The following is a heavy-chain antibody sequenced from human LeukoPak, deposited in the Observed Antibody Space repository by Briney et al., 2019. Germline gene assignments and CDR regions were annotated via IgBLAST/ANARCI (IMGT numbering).Heavy chain of an antibody. J-gene: IGHJ4*02. V-gene: IGHV3-23*01. Sequence: GGSLRLSCAASGFTVSSNYMSWVRQAPGKGLEWVSAISGSGGSTYYADSVKGRFTISRDNSKNTLYLQMNSLRAEDTAVYYCAKDRDYGDYSDYWGQGTLVTVSS. D-gene: IGHD4-17*01. CDR2: ISGSGGST. CDR3: AKDRDYGDYSDY. CDR1: GFTVSSNY.